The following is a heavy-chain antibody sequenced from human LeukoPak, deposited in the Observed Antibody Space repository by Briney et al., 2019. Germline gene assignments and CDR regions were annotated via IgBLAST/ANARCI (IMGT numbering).Heavy chain of an antibody. CDR3: AKSGERYCARGSCYFDY. CDR1: GFTFSTYG. CDR2: ISYDGTNE. V-gene: IGHV3-30*18. J-gene: IGHJ4*02. Sequence: PGGSLRLSCAASGFTFSTYGMHWVRQAPGRGLEWVAVISYDGTNEYYADSVKGRFTISRDNSKNTLYLQMNSLRAEDTAVYYCAKSGERYCARGSCYFDYWGQGTLATVSS. D-gene: IGHD2-15*01.